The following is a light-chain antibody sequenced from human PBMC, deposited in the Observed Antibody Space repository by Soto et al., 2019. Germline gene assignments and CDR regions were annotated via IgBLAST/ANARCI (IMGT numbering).Light chain of an antibody. V-gene: IGKV2-28*01. Sequence: DIVMTQSPLSLPVTPGEPASISCRSSQSLLHSKGYNYLDWYLQKPGQSPQLLIYLGSDRASGVPDRFRCSGSGTDFTLKISRVEAEDVGVYYCMQALQTPWTFGQGTKVEIK. CDR3: MQALQTPWT. CDR1: QSLLHSKGYNY. J-gene: IGKJ1*01. CDR2: LGS.